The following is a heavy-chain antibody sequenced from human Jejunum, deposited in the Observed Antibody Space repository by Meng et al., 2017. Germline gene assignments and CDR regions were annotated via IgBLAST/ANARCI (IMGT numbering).Heavy chain of an antibody. CDR3: ARGGGGLAY. CDR1: GYTFTDYY. V-gene: IGHV1-2*02. D-gene: IGHD3-16*01. Sequence: QVQLVQSGAEVKGPGASVKVSCKASGYTFTDYYMHWVRQAPGQGLEWMGWIKPDSGATNYAPKFQGRVTMTRDTSITTAYMELYRLTSDDSAVYYCARGGGGLAYWGQGPLVTVSS. CDR2: IKPDSGAT. J-gene: IGHJ4*02.